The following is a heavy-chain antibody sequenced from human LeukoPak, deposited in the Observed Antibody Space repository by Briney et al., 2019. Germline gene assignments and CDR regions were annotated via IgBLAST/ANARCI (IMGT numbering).Heavy chain of an antibody. D-gene: IGHD4-17*01. J-gene: IGHJ6*04. CDR1: GFTVSTNY. CDR2: IYSGDST. V-gene: IGHV3-53*01. Sequence: GGSLRLSCAASGFTVSTNYMSWVRQAPGKGLEWVSVIYSGDSTYYADSVKGRFTISRDNYKNTLYLQMHSLRAEDTAVYYCARESLGSVDPRGYSTTVSQDVWGKGTTVTISS. CDR3: ARESLGSVDPRGYSTTVSQDV.